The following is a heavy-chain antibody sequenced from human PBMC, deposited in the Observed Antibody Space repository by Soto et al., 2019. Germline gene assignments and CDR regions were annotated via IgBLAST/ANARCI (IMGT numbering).Heavy chain of an antibody. CDR2: IRAHNGNT. CDR3: ARGRYGDY. Sequence: QVHLVQSGAEVKKPGASVKVSCKGSGYGFTTYGITWVRQAPGQGLEWMAWIRAHNGNTNYAQKLQGRATVTRDTSTSTANMELRSLRSDDTAVYYCARGRYGDYWGQGARVTVSS. V-gene: IGHV1-18*01. CDR1: GYGFTTYG. D-gene: IGHD1-1*01. J-gene: IGHJ4*02.